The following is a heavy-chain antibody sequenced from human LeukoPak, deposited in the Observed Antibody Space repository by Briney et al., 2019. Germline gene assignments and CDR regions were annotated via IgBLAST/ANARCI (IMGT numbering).Heavy chain of an antibody. Sequence: GGSLRLSCAASGFIFRSYSMNWVRQAPGKGLEWVAFITSSSDTISYADSVKGRFTISRDNAKNSLYLQMNSLRAEDTAFYYCARHDFWSGFKGGDYWGQGTLVTVSS. J-gene: IGHJ4*02. V-gene: IGHV3-48*04. CDR2: ITSSSDTI. CDR3: ARHDFWSGFKGGDY. D-gene: IGHD3-3*01. CDR1: GFIFRSYS.